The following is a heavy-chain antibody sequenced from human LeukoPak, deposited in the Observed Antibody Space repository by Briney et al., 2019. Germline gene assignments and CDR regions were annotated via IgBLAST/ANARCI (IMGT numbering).Heavy chain of an antibody. J-gene: IGHJ4*02. CDR1: GFTFSSYS. CDR2: ISSSSSYI. CDR3: ARTDTTMGDY. V-gene: IGHV3-21*01. D-gene: IGHD4-23*01. Sequence: PGGSLRLSCAASGFTFSSYSMNWVRQAPGKGLEWVSSISSSSSYIYYADSAKGRFTISRDNAKNSLCLQMNSLRAEDTAVYYCARTDTTMGDYWGQGTLVTVSS.